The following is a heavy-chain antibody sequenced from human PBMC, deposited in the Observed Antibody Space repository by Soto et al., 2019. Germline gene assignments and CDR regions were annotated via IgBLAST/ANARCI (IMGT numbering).Heavy chain of an antibody. D-gene: IGHD3-22*01. CDR2: IWYDGSNK. CDR1: GLTFSSYG. J-gene: IGHJ4*02. CDR3: ARDLSPPSGYYGTFDY. V-gene: IGHV3-33*01. Sequence: PGGSLRLSCAASGLTFSSYGMHWVRQAPGKGLEWVAVIWYDGSNKYYADSVKGRFTISRDNSKNTLYLQMNSLRAEDTAIFYCARDLSPPSGYYGTFDYWGQGTLVTVSS.